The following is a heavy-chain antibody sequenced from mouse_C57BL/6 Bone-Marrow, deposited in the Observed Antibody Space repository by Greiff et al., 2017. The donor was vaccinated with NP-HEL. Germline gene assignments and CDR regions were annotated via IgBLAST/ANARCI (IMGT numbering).Heavy chain of an antibody. J-gene: IGHJ2*01. CDR3: SYYCGSSSILGY. D-gene: IGHD1-1*01. V-gene: IGHV1-81*01. CDR2: IYPRSGNT. CDR1: GYTFTSYG. Sequence: VQLQQSGAELARPGASVKLSCKASGYTFTSYGISWVKQRTGQGLEWIGEIYPRSGNTYYNEKFKGKATLTADKSSSTAYMKLRSLTSEDSAVYACSYYCGSSSILGYWGQGTTLTVSS.